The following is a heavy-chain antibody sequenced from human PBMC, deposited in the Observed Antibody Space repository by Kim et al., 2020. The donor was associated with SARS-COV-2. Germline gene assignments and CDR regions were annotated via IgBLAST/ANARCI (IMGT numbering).Heavy chain of an antibody. CDR2: ISYDGSNK. V-gene: IGHV3-30-3*01. J-gene: IGHJ6*02. Sequence: GGSLRLSCAASRFTLSGYAMYWVRQAPGKGLEWLAVISYDGSNKYYADSVKGRFTISRDNSKNTLYLQINSLRAEDTAVYYCARDRIVAAGYYYYGMDVWGQGTTVTVSS. CDR1: RFTLSGYA. CDR3: ARDRIVAAGYYYYGMDV. D-gene: IGHD6-13*01.